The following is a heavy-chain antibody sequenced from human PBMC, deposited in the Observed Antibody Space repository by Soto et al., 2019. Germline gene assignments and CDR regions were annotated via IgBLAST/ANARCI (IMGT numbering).Heavy chain of an antibody. Sequence: GGSLRLSCAASGFTFSSYAMSWVRQAPGKGLEWVSAISGSGGSTYYADSVKGRFTISRDNSKNTLYLQMNSLRAEDTAVYYCAKDTKKNTAMVEAHFDYWGQGTLVTVSS. V-gene: IGHV3-23*01. D-gene: IGHD5-18*01. CDR1: GFTFSSYA. CDR3: AKDTKKNTAMVEAHFDY. J-gene: IGHJ4*02. CDR2: ISGSGGST.